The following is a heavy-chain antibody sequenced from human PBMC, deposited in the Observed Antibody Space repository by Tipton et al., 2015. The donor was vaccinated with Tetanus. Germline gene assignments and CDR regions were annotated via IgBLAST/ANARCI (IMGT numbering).Heavy chain of an antibody. CDR2: INWNGGST. V-gene: IGHV3-20*01. CDR3: ARSRGDDSSGYYEPYSFDY. CDR1: GFTFDDYG. J-gene: IGHJ4*02. D-gene: IGHD3-22*01. Sequence: LSLTCAASGFTFDDYGMNWVRQAPGKGLQWVSSINWNGGSTGYADSVKGRFTISRDNAKNSLYLQMNSLRAEDTALYHCARSRGDDSSGYYEPYSFDYWGQGTLVTVSS.